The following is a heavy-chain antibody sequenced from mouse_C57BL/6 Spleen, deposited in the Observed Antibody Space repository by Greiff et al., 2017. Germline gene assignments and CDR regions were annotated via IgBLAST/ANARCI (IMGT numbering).Heavy chain of an antibody. J-gene: IGHJ3*01. V-gene: IGHV1-61*01. CDR2: IYPSDSET. CDR1: GYTFTSYW. CDR3: ARLPLEAY. D-gene: IGHD1-2*01. Sequence: QVQLQQPGAELVRPGSSVKLSCKASGYTFTSYWMDWVKQRPGQGLEWIGNIYPSDSETHYNQKFKDKAKLTVDKSSSTAYMQLSSLTSEDSAVYYCARLPLEAYWGQGTLVTVSA.